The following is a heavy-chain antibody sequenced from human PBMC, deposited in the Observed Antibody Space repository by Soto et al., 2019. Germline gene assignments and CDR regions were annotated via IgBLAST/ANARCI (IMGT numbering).Heavy chain of an antibody. CDR2: ISYDGSNK. CDR1: GFTFSSYA. CDR3: ARDIPFDY. J-gene: IGHJ4*02. D-gene: IGHD2-21*01. Sequence: GGSLRLSCAASGFTFSSYAMHWVRQAPGKGLEWVAVISYDGSNKYYADSVKGRFTISRDNSKNTLYLQMNSLRAEDTAVYYCARDIPFDYWGQGTLVTVSS. V-gene: IGHV3-30-3*01.